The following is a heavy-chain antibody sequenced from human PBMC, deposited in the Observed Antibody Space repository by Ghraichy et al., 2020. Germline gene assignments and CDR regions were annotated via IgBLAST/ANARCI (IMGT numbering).Heavy chain of an antibody. V-gene: IGHV4-59*01. D-gene: IGHD1-26*01. Sequence: SETLSLTCTVSGGSISSYYWSWIRQPPGKGLEWIGYIYYSGSTNYNPSLKSRVTISVDTSKNQFSLKLSSVTAADTAVYYCARDREGSGSYYRNAFDIWGQGTMVTVSS. CDR3: ARDREGSGSYYRNAFDI. CDR2: IYYSGST. J-gene: IGHJ3*02. CDR1: GGSISSYY.